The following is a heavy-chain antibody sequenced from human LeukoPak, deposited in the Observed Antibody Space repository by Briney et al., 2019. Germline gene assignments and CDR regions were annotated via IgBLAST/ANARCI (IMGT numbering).Heavy chain of an antibody. CDR2: LHYSGST. CDR3: ARSRDAYNAFDY. D-gene: IGHD5-24*01. V-gene: IGHV4-59*01. CDR1: GGSISSYY. J-gene: IGHJ4*02. Sequence: SETLSLTCTVSGGSISSYYWSWIRQPPGKGLEWIGYLHYSGSTNYNPSLKSRVTLSLATSKNQFSLKLNSVTAADTAVYYCARSRDAYNAFDYWGQGTLVTVSS.